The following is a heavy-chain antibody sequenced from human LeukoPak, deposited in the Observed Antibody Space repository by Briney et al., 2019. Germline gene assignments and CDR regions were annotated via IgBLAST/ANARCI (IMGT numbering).Heavy chain of an antibody. CDR2: VSGGGATT. V-gene: IGHV3-23*01. CDR1: GFTFAAYG. J-gene: IGHJ4*02. Sequence: HPVGSLRLSCAASGFTFAAYGMSWVRQAPGKGLEWVSTVSGGGATTYYADSVKGRFTISRDNSKNTMYLEMNSLTAEDPAVYYCAKEKVRYFDYWGQGTLVTVSS. CDR3: AKEKVRYFDY.